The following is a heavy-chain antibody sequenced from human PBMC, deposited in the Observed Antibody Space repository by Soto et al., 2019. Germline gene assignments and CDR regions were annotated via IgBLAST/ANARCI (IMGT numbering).Heavy chain of an antibody. CDR2: IIPILGIA. CDR3: ARDRGDGGNSY. CDR1: GGTFSSYT. Sequence: QVQLVQSGAEVKKPGSSVKVSCKASGGTFSSYTISWVRQAPGQGLEWMGRIIPILGIANYAQKFQGRVTITADKSTSTAYMELSSLRFEDTAVYYCARDRGDGGNSYWGQGTLVTVSS. D-gene: IGHD2-21*02. V-gene: IGHV1-69*08. J-gene: IGHJ4*02.